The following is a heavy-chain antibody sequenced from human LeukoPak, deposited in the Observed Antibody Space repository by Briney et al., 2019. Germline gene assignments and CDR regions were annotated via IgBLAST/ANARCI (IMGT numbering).Heavy chain of an antibody. Sequence: PSETLSLTCTVSGGSINNYYWSWIRQPAGKGLEWIGRIYTRGSINYNPSLKSRVTMSEDTSKNQFSLKLSSVTAADTAVYYCARGRYCSADICSGGDAFDIWGQGTMVSVSS. V-gene: IGHV4-4*07. J-gene: IGHJ3*02. CDR2: IYTRGSI. D-gene: IGHD2-15*01. CDR3: ARGRYCSADICSGGDAFDI. CDR1: GGSINNYY.